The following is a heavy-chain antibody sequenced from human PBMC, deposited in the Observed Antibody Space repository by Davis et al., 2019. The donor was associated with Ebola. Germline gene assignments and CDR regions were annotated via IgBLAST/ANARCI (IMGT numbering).Heavy chain of an antibody. Sequence: AASVKVSCKASGYTFTGYYMHWVRQAPGQGLEWMGRINPNSGGPNYAQKFQGRVTMTRHTSISTAYMELSRLRSDDTAVYYCAREERSSWSFDYWGQGTLVTVSS. V-gene: IGHV1-2*06. CDR2: INPNSGGP. CDR3: AREERSSWSFDY. CDR1: GYTFTGYY. D-gene: IGHD6-13*01. J-gene: IGHJ4*02.